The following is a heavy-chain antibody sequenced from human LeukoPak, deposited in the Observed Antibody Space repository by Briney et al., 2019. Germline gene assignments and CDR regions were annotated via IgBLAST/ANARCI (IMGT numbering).Heavy chain of an antibody. CDR1: GFTFTNYA. D-gene: IGHD5-18*01. CDR2: ISGGGSRT. V-gene: IGHV3-23*01. J-gene: IGHJ4*02. Sequence: GSLRLSCAASGFTFTNYAMNWVRQAPGKGLEWVSAISGGGSRTYYTDSVKGRFTISRDNSKNTLYLQMNTLRAEDSAVYYCAREDVDTSFDYWGLGTLVTVSS. CDR3: AREDVDTSFDY.